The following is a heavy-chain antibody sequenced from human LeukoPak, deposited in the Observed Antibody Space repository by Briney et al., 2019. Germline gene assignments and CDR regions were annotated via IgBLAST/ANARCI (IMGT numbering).Heavy chain of an antibody. J-gene: IGHJ5*02. V-gene: IGHV4-30-4*01. D-gene: IGHD6-6*01. CDR3: ARKYPDHWFDP. CDR2: IFYLGST. CDR1: GGSISSGNFY. Sequence: SEALSLTCTVSGGSISSGNFYWSWIRQPPGKGLEWIGYIFYLGSTYYNLSLKSRVTMSVDTSKNQFSLILRSVTAADTAVYYCARKYPDHWFDPWGQGTLVTVSS.